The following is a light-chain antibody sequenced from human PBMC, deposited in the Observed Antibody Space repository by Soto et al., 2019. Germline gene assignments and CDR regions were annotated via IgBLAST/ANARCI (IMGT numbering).Light chain of an antibody. CDR1: QGIGND. J-gene: IGKJ4*01. Sequence: AIQMAQSPSSLSASVGDRVTITCRASQGIGNDVGWFQQKPGKAPKLLIYAAATLQSGVPARFSGSRSGTDFTLTISSLQPEDFAIYYCLQDHNYPLTFGGGTKVEIK. CDR2: AAA. V-gene: IGKV1-6*02. CDR3: LQDHNYPLT.